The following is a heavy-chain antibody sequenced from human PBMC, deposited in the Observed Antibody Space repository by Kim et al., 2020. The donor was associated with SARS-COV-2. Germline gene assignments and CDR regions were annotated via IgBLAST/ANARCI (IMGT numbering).Heavy chain of an antibody. CDR1: GGSISSSSYY. CDR3: ARTPWELWQLGHHGMDV. V-gene: IGHV4-39*01. CDR2: IYYSGST. D-gene: IGHD6-6*01. Sequence: SETLSLTCTVSGGSISSSSYYWGWIRQPPGKGLEWIGSIYYSGSTYYNPSLKSRVTISVDTSKNQFSLKLSSVTAADTAVYYCARTPWELWQLGHHGMDVWGQGTTVTVSS. J-gene: IGHJ6*02.